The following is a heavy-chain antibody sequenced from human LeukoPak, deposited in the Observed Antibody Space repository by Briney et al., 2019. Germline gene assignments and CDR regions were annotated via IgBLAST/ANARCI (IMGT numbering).Heavy chain of an antibody. CDR3: ARHRSDGSYSLDS. CDR1: GGSMSNYY. V-gene: IGHV4-59*08. Sequence: SGTMSLTCSVAGGSMSNYYWSWIRQPPWQGMEWFGHIYSTRNPTYSPSLKSRVIMSVDTSKNRFSLKVTSVTAADTAVYYCARHRSDGSYSLDSWGQGALVTVTS. CDR2: IYSTRNP. J-gene: IGHJ4*02. D-gene: IGHD5-24*01.